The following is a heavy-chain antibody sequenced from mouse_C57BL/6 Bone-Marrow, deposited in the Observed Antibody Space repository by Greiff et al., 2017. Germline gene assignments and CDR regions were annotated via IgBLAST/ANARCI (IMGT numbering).Heavy chain of an antibody. D-gene: IGHD2-1*01. J-gene: IGHJ4*01. CDR3: ARHGNYVGYAMDY. Sequence: VQLQQSGGDLVKPGGSLKLSCAASGFTFSSYGMSWVRQTPDKRLEWVATISSGGSYTYYPDSVKGRFTISRDNAKNTLYLQMSSLKSEDTAMYYCARHGNYVGYAMDYWGQGTSVTVSS. CDR1: GFTFSSYG. V-gene: IGHV5-6*01. CDR2: ISSGGSYT.